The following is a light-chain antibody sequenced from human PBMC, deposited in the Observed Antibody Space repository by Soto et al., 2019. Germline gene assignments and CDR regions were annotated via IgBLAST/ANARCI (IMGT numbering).Light chain of an antibody. CDR2: DVS. CDR1: SSDVGGYNY. Sequence: QSVLTQPASVSGSPGQSITISCTGTSSDVGGYNYVSWYQQHPGKAPKLMIYDVSNRPSGVSNRFSGSKSGNTASLTISGLQAEDEADYYCSSYTSSSTLGVVFGGGTKL. J-gene: IGLJ2*01. CDR3: SSYTSSSTLGVV. V-gene: IGLV2-14*01.